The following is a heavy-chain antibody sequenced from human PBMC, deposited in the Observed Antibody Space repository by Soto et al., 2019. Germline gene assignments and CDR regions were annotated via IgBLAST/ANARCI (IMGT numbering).Heavy chain of an antibody. CDR3: ATEGPAAARPGRYGMDV. Sequence: QVQLVQSGAEVKKPGASVKVSCKVSGYTLTELSMHWVRQAPGKGLEWMGGFDPEDGETIYAQKFQGRVTMTEDTSTDTAYMELSSLSSEDRAVYYCATEGPAAARPGRYGMDVWGQGTTVTVSS. CDR2: FDPEDGET. J-gene: IGHJ6*02. D-gene: IGHD6-6*01. CDR1: GYTLTELS. V-gene: IGHV1-24*01.